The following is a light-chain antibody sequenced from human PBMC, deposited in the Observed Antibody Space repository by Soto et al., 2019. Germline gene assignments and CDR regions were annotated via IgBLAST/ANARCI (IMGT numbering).Light chain of an antibody. J-gene: IGLJ1*01. V-gene: IGLV1-44*01. CDR2: SND. Sequence: QSVVTQPPSASGTPGQRVTISCSGSRSNIGSNTVTWYQQLPGTAPKLLIHSNDQRPSGVPDRFSGSKSGTSASLAISGLQSEDEADYYCSSYTGGNPSYVFGTGTKLTVL. CDR3: SSYTGGNPSYV. CDR1: RSNIGSNT.